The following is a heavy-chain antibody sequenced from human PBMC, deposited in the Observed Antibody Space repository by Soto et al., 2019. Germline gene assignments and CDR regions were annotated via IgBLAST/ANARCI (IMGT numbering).Heavy chain of an antibody. CDR3: VRQGIDYLHGLVDV. D-gene: IGHD4-17*01. J-gene: IGHJ6*02. CDR2: VYYTGDT. V-gene: IGHV4-59*08. CDR1: SGPDRSHN. Sequence: QVQLQQSGPRLVKPSETLSLTCTVSSGPDRSHNWGWIRQPPGRGLEWIGYVYYTGDTAYNPSLRGRVTISADTSTNPISLTLTSVTAADTAVYYCVRQGIDYLHGLVDVWGQGTTVSVSS.